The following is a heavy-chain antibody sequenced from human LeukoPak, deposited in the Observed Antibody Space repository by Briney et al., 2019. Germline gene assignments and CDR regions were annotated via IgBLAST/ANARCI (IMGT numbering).Heavy chain of an antibody. CDR3: ARDNSVGETAWWFDP. J-gene: IGHJ5*02. CDR1: GYTFTGYY. V-gene: IGHV1-2*02. Sequence: ASVKVSCKASGYTFTGYYMHWVRQAPGQGLEWMGWINPNSGGTNYAQKFQGRVTMTRDTSISTVYMELSRLSSDDTAVYYCARDNSVGETAWWFDPWGQGTLVTVSS. CDR2: INPNSGGT. D-gene: IGHD1-26*01.